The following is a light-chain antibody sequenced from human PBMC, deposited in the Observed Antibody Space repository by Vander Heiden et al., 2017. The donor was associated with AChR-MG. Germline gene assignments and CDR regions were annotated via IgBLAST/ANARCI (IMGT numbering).Light chain of an antibody. Sequence: QSALTQPASVSGSPGQSITISCTGTSSDVGGYNYVSWYQQHPGKAPKLMIYDVSNRPSGVSNRFSGSKSGNTASLTISGLQAEDEADYYCSSYTGSSTLYVFGTGTKVTVI. J-gene: IGLJ1*01. V-gene: IGLV2-14*03. CDR1: SSDVGGYNY. CDR3: SSYTGSSTLYV. CDR2: DVS.